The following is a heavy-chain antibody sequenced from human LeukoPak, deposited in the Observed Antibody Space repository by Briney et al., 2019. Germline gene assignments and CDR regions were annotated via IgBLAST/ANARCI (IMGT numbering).Heavy chain of an antibody. CDR1: GFTFSSYW. CDR2: IRATSGTT. J-gene: IGHJ1*01. V-gene: IGHV3-23*01. D-gene: IGHD4-17*01. CDR3: AKDRGDYDPEYFQH. Sequence: PGGSLRLSCAASGFTFSSYWMSWVRQAPGKGLEWVSNIRATSGTTFYADSVKGRFTISRDNSKNTLYLQMNSLRAEDTAVYYCAKDRGDYDPEYFQHWGQGTLVTVSS.